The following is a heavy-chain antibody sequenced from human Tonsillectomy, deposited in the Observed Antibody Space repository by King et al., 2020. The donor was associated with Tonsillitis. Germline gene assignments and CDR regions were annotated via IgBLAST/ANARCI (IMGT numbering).Heavy chain of an antibody. J-gene: IGHJ3*02. CDR3: ARDHWYYDSSGYDAFDI. Sequence: VQLQESGPGLVKPSQTLSLTCTVSCGSISSGGYYWSWIRQHPGKGLEWIGYIYYSGSTYYNPSLKSRVTISVDTSKNPFSLKLSSVTAADTAVYYCARDHWYYDSSGYDAFDIWGQGTLVTVSS. D-gene: IGHD3-22*01. CDR1: CGSISSGGYY. V-gene: IGHV4-31*03. CDR2: IYYSGST.